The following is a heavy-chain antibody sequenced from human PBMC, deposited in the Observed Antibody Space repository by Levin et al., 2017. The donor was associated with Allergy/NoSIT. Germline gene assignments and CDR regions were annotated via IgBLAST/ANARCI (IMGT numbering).Heavy chain of an antibody. CDR2: IYPGDSKT. V-gene: IGHV5-51*01. Sequence: GESLKISCMSSAYNFTSYWFLWVRQMPGKGLEWMGIIYPGDSKTRYSPSFEGQVTISVDKSINTAYLQWRSLKASDSAMYYCADSPRRGQGVHWGRGTLVTVSS. CDR1: AYNFTSYW. J-gene: IGHJ4*02. CDR3: ADSPRRGQGVH. D-gene: IGHD2-8*01.